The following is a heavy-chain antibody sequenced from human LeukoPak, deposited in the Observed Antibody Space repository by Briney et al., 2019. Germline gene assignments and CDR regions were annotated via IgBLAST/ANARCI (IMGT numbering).Heavy chain of an antibody. J-gene: IGHJ4*02. CDR3: ARESGYGRDFDY. CDR2: IYYSGST. V-gene: IGHV4-59*01. Sequence: SETLSLTCTVSGGSISSYYWSWIRQPPGKGLEWIGYIYYSGSTNYNPSLKSRVTISVDTSKNQFSLKLSSVTAADTAVYYCARESGYGRDFDYWGQGTLVTVSS. D-gene: IGHD5-12*01. CDR1: GGSISSYY.